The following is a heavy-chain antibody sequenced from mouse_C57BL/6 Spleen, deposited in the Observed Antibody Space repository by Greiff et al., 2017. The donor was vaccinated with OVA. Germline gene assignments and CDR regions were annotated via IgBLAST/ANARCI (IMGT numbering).Heavy chain of an antibody. V-gene: IGHV1-39*01. CDR2: INPNYGTT. J-gene: IGHJ4*01. CDR3: ARRWLLREDYYAMDY. Sequence: EVQLQQSGPELVKPGASVKISCKASGYSFTDYNMNWVKQSNGKSLEWIGVINPNYGTTSNNQKFKGKATLTVDQSSSTAYMQLNSLTSEDSAVYYCARRWLLREDYYAMDYWGQGTSVTVSS. CDR1: GYSFTDYN. D-gene: IGHD2-3*01.